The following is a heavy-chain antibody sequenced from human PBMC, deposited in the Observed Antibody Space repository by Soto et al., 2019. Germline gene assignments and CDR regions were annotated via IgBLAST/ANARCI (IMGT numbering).Heavy chain of an antibody. CDR1: GFTFSSYA. CDR3: ARDPGMATITYYYYYGMDV. CDR2: ISYDGSNK. J-gene: IGHJ6*02. V-gene: IGHV3-30-3*01. D-gene: IGHD5-12*01. Sequence: PGGSLRLSCAASGFTFSSYAMHWVHQAPGKGLEWVAVISYDGSNKYYADSVKGRFTISRDNSKNTLYLQMNSLRAEDTAVYYCARDPGMATITYYYYYGMDVWGQGTTVTVSS.